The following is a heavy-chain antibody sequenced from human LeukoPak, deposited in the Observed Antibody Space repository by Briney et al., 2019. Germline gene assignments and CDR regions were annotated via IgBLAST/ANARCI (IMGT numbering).Heavy chain of an antibody. CDR2: INPNSGGT. Sequence: VASVKVSCKASGYTFTGYYMHWVRQAPGRGLEWMGWINPNSGGTNYAQKFQGRVTMTRDTSISTAYMELSRLRSDDTAVYYCAGGIDSGWSLFDYWGQGTLVTVSS. D-gene: IGHD6-19*01. J-gene: IGHJ4*02. CDR3: AGGIDSGWSLFDY. V-gene: IGHV1-2*02. CDR1: GYTFTGYY.